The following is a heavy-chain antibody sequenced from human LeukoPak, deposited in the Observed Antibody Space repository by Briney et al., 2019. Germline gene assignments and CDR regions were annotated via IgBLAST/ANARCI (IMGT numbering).Heavy chain of an antibody. CDR2: INPNSGGT. J-gene: IGHJ6*03. V-gene: IGHV1-2*02. Sequence: GASVKVSCKASGYTFTGYYMHWVRQAPGQGLEWMGWINPNSGGTNYAQKFQGRVTMTRDTSISTAYMELSRLRSDDTAVYYCARVAGYSYGNNYYYYYYMDVWGKGTTVTVSS. CDR3: ARVAGYSYGNNYYYYYYMDV. D-gene: IGHD5-18*01. CDR1: GYTFTGYY.